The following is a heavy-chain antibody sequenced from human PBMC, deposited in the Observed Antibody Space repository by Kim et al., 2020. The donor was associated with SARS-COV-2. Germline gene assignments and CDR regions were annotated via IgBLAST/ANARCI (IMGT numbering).Heavy chain of an antibody. J-gene: IGHJ4*02. CDR3: ARGMTTVVTPLDY. CDR1: GGTFSSYA. CDR2: IIPIFGTA. V-gene: IGHV1-69*13. D-gene: IGHD4-17*01. Sequence: SVKVSCKASGGTFSSYAISWVRQAPGQGLEWMGGIIPIFGTANYAQKFQGRVTITADESTSTAYMELSSLRSEDTAVYYCARGMTTVVTPLDYWGQGTLVTVSS.